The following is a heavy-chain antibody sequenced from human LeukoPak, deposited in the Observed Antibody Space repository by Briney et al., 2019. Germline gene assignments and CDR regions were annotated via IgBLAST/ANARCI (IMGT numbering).Heavy chain of an antibody. CDR2: IYYSGRT. CDR3: ARLTYYDFWSGSPPEALDV. J-gene: IGHJ3*01. V-gene: IGHV4-39*01. D-gene: IGHD3-3*01. CDR1: GGSISRSSYY. Sequence: SETLSLTCTVSGGSISRSSYYWGWIRQPPGKGLEWIGRIYYSGRTHYNPSLKSRVIISVDTSKNEFSLKLSSVTAADTAVYYCARLTYYDFWSGSPPEALDVWGQGRRVTVSS.